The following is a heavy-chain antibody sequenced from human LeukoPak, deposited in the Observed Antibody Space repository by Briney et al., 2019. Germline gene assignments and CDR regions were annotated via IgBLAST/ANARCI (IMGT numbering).Heavy chain of an antibody. J-gene: IGHJ4*02. CDR1: GGSFSGYY. D-gene: IGHD6-19*01. Sequence: SETLSLTCAVYGGSFSGYYWSWIRQPPGKGLEWIGEINHSGSTNYNPSLKSRVTISVDTSKNQFSLKPSSVTAADTAVYYCARGRNSGWYVFRRESDYWGQGTLVTVSS. V-gene: IGHV4-34*01. CDR2: INHSGST. CDR3: ARGRNSGWYVFRRESDY.